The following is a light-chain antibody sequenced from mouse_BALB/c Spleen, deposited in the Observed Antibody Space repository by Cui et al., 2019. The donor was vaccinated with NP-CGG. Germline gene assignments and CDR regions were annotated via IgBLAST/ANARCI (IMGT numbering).Light chain of an antibody. CDR3: VLGYSNHWV. CDR1: TGAVTTSNY. V-gene: IGLV1*01. Sequence: QAVVTQESALTPSPGETVTLTCRSSTGAVTTSNYANWVQEKPAHLFTGLIGGTNNRAPGVPARFSGSLIGDKAALTITGAQTEDEAIYFCVLGYSNHWVFGGGTKLTVL. CDR2: GTN. J-gene: IGLJ1*01.